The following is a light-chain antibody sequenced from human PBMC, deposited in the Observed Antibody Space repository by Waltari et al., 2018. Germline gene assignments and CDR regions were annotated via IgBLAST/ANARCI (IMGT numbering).Light chain of an antibody. V-gene: IGLV1-44*01. CDR2: GNY. CDR3: AAWDDRLNGGV. J-gene: IGLJ3*02. Sequence: QSVLTQPPSASGTPGQTVTIPCPGGSSNLGTNTVNWYRQVPGAAPKLRTYGNYLRPSGVPARFSGAKSGTSASLAISGRQSEDEADYYCAAWDDRLNGGVFGGGTKLTVL. CDR1: SSNLGTNT.